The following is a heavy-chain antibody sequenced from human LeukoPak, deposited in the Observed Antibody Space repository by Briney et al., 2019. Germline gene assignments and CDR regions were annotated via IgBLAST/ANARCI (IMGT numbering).Heavy chain of an antibody. D-gene: IGHD6-19*01. CDR1: GGSLSNYY. CDR3: ARVISSGWAGFDY. Sequence: SETLSLTCTVSGGSLSNYYWSWIRQPPGKGLEWIGYIYYRGITNYNPSLGGRVTISVDVSKNQMSLKLNSVTTADTAVYYCARVISSGWAGFDYWGQGALVTVSS. J-gene: IGHJ4*02. CDR2: IYYRGIT. V-gene: IGHV4-59*01.